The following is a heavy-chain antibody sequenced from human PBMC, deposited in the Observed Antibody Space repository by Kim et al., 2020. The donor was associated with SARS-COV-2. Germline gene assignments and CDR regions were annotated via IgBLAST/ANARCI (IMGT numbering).Heavy chain of an antibody. J-gene: IGHJ5*02. V-gene: IGHV4-34*01. CDR3: ARDFHPLLWFGELSLLSWFDP. Sequence: SETLSLTCAVYGGSFSGYYWSWIRQPPGKGLEWIGEINHSGSTNYNPSLKSRVTISVDTSKNQFSLKLSSVTAADTAVYYCARDFHPLLWFGELSLLSWFDPWGQGTLVTVSS. CDR2: INHSGST. CDR1: GGSFSGYY. D-gene: IGHD3-10*01.